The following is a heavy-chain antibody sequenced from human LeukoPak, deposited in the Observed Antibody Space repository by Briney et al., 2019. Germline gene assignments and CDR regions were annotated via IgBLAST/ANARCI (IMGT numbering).Heavy chain of an antibody. CDR1: GGSISSSSYY. Sequence: SETLSLTCTVSGGSISSSSYYWGWIRQPPGKGLEWIGSIYYSGSTYYNPSLKSRVTISVDTSKNQFSLKLSSVTAADTAVYYCARATRLAALGYSRPSAYDYWGQGTLVTVSS. J-gene: IGHJ4*02. CDR2: IYYSGST. D-gene: IGHD5-18*01. CDR3: ARATRLAALGYSRPSAYDY. V-gene: IGHV4-39*07.